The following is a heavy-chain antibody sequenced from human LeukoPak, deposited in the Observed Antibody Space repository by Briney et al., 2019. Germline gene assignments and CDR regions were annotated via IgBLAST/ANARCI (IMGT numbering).Heavy chain of an antibody. J-gene: IGHJ6*03. CDR2: ISSSGNTI. CDR1: GFTFSDYY. D-gene: IGHD1-1*01. CDR3: ARDGTGTTFNFHFYYYMDV. V-gene: IGHV3-11*04. Sequence: GGSLRLSCAASGFTFSDYYMSWIRQAPGKGLEWVSYISSSGNTIYYADSVKGRFTISRDNAKRSLYLQMNSLRAEDTAVYYCARDGTGTTFNFHFYYYMDVWGKGTTVTVSS.